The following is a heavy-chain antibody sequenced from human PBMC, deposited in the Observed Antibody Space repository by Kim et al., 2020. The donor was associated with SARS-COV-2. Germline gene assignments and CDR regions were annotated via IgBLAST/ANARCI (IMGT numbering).Heavy chain of an antibody. CDR3: ARDNLRKLLWFGEKGWGSFRYYGMDV. CDR2: INPSGGST. V-gene: IGHV1-46*01. J-gene: IGHJ6*02. Sequence: ASVKVSCKASGYTFTSYYMHWVRQAPGQGLEWMGIINPSGGSTSYAQKFQGRVTMTRDTSTSTVYMELSSLRSEDTAVYYCARDNLRKLLWFGEKGWGSFRYYGMDVWGQGTTVTVSS. CDR1: GYTFTSYY. D-gene: IGHD3-10*01.